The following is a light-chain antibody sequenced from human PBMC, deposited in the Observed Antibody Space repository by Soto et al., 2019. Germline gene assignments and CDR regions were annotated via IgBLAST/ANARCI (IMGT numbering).Light chain of an antibody. CDR2: DVS. J-gene: IGLJ1*01. Sequence: QSVLTQPASVSGSPGQSITISCTGTYSDVGGYSYVSWYLQYPGKAPKLMIYDVSNRPSGVSNRFSGSKSGNTASLTISGLQAEDEGDYYCSSYTSSSTLVFGTGTKLTVL. V-gene: IGLV2-14*03. CDR1: YSDVGGYSY. CDR3: SSYTSSSTLV.